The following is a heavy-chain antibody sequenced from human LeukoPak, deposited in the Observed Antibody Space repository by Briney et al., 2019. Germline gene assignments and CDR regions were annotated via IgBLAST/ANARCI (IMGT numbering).Heavy chain of an antibody. CDR1: GFTFSSYG. Sequence: GGSLRLSCAASGFTFSSYGMHWVRQAPGKGLEWVAFIRYDGSSKYYADSVKGRFTISRDNSKNTLYLQMNSLRAEDTAVYYCAKDLGFLEWLLGGEGTLVTLPT. V-gene: IGHV3-30*02. J-gene: IGHJ4*02. CDR3: AKDLGFLEWLL. D-gene: IGHD3-3*01. CDR2: IRYDGSSK.